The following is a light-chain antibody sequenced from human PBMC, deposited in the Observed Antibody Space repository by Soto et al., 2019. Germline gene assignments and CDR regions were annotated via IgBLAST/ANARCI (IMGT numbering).Light chain of an antibody. CDR2: SKN. CDR3: AAWDDSLNAVV. J-gene: IGLJ2*01. Sequence: QSALTQPPSASGTPGQRVTISCSGRSSNVGSHTVNWYQQLPGTAPKLLIYSKNQRPSGVPDRFSGSKSGTSASLAISGLRSEDEADYFCAAWDDSLNAVVFGGGNNVTVL. CDR1: SSNVGSHT. V-gene: IGLV1-44*01.